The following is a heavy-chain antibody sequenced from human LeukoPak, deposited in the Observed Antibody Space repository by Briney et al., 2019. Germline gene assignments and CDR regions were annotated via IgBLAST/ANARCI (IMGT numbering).Heavy chain of an antibody. J-gene: IGHJ4*01. CDR3: ARDSGDTAMVAV. D-gene: IGHD5-18*01. V-gene: IGHV1-2*02. CDR1: GYTFTGYY. Sequence: ASMKVSCKASGYTFTGYYMHWVRQAPGQGLEWMGWINPNSGGTNYAQKFQGRVTMTRDTSISTAYMELSRLRSDDTAVYYCARDSGDTAMVAVWGQGTLVTVSS. CDR2: INPNSGGT.